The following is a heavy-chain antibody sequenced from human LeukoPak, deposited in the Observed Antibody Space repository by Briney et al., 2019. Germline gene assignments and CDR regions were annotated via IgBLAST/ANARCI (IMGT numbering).Heavy chain of an antibody. D-gene: IGHD3-10*01. CDR1: GFTFSNYW. CDR2: INRDGSTT. CDR3: ARDKKSGESSEIDY. Sequence: GGSLRLSCAASGFTFSNYWVHWVRQAPGKGLVWVSRINRDGSTTNYADSVKGRFTVSRDNTKNTLNLQMNSLRAEDTAVYYCARDKKSGESSEIDYWGQGTLVTVSS. V-gene: IGHV3-74*01. J-gene: IGHJ4*02.